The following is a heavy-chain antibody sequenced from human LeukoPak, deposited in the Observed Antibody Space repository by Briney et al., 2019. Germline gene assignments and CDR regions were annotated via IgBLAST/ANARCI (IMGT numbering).Heavy chain of an antibody. V-gene: IGHV3-53*01. CDR2: IYSGGST. J-gene: IGHJ6*03. D-gene: IGHD2-2*01. CDR3: ARGPPQYCSSTSCYEGMDV. CDR1: GFTVSSNY. Sequence: PGGSLRLSCAASGFTVSSNYMSWVRQAPGKGLEWVSVIYSGGSTYYADSVKGRFTISRDNSKNTLYLQMNSLRAEDTAVYYCARGPPQYCSSTSCYEGMDVWGKGTTVTVSS.